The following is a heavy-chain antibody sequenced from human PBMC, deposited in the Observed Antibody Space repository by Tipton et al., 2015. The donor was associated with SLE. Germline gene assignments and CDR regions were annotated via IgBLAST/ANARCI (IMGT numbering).Heavy chain of an antibody. V-gene: IGHV4-4*09. Sequence: TLSLTCTVSGGSISNYYWSWIRQPPGKGLEWIGYIYTSGSTNFNPSLKSRVTISVDTSKIQFSLKLSSVTAADTALYYCARDAPHNWNNLVYYFDSWGQGTLVTVSS. CDR2: IYTSGST. CDR1: GGSISNYY. CDR3: ARDAPHNWNNLVYYFDS. D-gene: IGHD1/OR15-1a*01. J-gene: IGHJ4*02.